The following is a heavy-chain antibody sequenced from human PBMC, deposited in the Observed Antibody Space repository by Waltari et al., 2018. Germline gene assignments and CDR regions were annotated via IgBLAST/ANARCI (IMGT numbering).Heavy chain of an antibody. J-gene: IGHJ4*02. CDR2: ISWNSGSI. CDR3: AKGSGYSSGWYSS. Sequence: VQLVESGGGVVQPGRSLRLSCAASGFTFSSYGMHWVRQAPGKGLEWVSGISWNSGSIGYADSVKGRFTISRDNAKNSLYLQMNSLRAEDMALYYCAKGSGYSSGWYSSWGQGTLVTVSS. V-gene: IGHV3-9*03. CDR1: GFTFSSYG. D-gene: IGHD6-19*01.